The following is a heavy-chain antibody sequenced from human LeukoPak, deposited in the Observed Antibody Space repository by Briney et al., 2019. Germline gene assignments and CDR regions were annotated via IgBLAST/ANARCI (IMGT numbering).Heavy chain of an antibody. V-gene: IGHV1-69*05. Sequence: SVKVSCKASGGTFSSYAISWVRQAPGQGLEWMGRIIPIFGTANYAKKFQGGVTITTDESTSTAYMELSSLRSEDTAVYYCARDSPRYPIDYWGQGTLVTVSS. J-gene: IGHJ4*02. D-gene: IGHD3-9*01. CDR1: GGTFSSYA. CDR3: ARDSPRYPIDY. CDR2: IIPIFGTA.